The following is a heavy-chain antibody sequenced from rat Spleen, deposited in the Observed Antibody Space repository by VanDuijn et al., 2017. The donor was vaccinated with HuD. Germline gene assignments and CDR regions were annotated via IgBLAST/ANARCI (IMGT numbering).Heavy chain of an antibody. D-gene: IGHD3-1*01. V-gene: IGHV2-52*01. CDR1: GFSLTNYG. CDR2: IWRNGNT. J-gene: IGHJ2*01. CDR3: TRDAHY. Sequence: QVQLKESGPGLVQPSQTLSLNCTVSGFSLTNYGVIWVRQPPGKGLAWMGIIWRNGNTDYNSALKSRLSINRDTSKSQVFLKMNSLQTDDTAIYYCTRDAHYWGQGVMVTVSS.